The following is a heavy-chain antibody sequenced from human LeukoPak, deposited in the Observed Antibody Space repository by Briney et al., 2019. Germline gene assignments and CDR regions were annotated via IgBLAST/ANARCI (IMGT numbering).Heavy chain of an antibody. Sequence: SVTVSFKASGGTFSSYAISWVRQAPGQGLEWMGRIIPILGIANYAQKFQGRVTITADKSTSTAYMELSSLRSEDTAVYYCAKDSIAAAGPDYWGQGTLVTVSS. V-gene: IGHV1-69*04. CDR1: GGTFSSYA. D-gene: IGHD6-13*01. J-gene: IGHJ4*02. CDR3: AKDSIAAAGPDY. CDR2: IIPILGIA.